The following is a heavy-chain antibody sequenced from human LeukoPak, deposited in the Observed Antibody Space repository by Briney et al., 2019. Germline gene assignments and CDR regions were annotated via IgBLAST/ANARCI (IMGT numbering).Heavy chain of an antibody. Sequence: GGSLRLSCAATGFTFSNAWMSWVRQAPGKGREWVGRIKSKTDGGTTDYAAPVKGRFTISRDDSKNTLYLQMNSLKTEDTAVYYCTTDLDSSGYDFFFDYWGQGTLVTVSS. CDR3: TTDLDSSGYDFFFDY. V-gene: IGHV3-15*01. D-gene: IGHD5-12*01. CDR1: GFTFSNAW. J-gene: IGHJ4*02. CDR2: IKSKTDGGTT.